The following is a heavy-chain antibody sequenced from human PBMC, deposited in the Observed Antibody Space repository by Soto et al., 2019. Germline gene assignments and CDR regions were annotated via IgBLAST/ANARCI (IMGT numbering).Heavy chain of an antibody. Sequence: PEAAEKVSCKASGGTFSSYTISWVRQSPGPGLEWVGRIIPILGIANYAQKFQGRVTITADKSTSTADMELSSLRSEDTAVYYCASTFTDFWSGSGGSYYMYVWGKGTTVTVSS. J-gene: IGHJ6*03. CDR3: ASTFTDFWSGSGGSYYMYV. V-gene: IGHV1-69*02. CDR1: GGTFSSYT. D-gene: IGHD3-3*01. CDR2: IIPILGIA.